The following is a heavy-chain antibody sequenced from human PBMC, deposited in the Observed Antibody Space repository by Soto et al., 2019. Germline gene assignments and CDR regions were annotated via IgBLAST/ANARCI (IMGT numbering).Heavy chain of an antibody. D-gene: IGHD6-6*01. CDR2: MNPNSGNT. J-gene: IGHJ5*02. CDR1: GYTFTSYD. CDR3: ARAPRGVAARLNSWFDP. Sequence: QVQLVQSGAEVKKPGASVKVSCKASGYTFTSYDINWVRQATGQGLEWMGWMNPNSGNTGYAQKFQGRVTMTRNTSISTAYMELSSLRSEDTAVYYCARAPRGVAARLNSWFDPWGQGTLVTVSS. V-gene: IGHV1-8*01.